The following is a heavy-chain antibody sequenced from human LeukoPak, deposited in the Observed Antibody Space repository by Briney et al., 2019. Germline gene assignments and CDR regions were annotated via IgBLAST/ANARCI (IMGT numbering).Heavy chain of an antibody. D-gene: IGHD4-17*01. V-gene: IGHV3-66*01. Sequence: PGGSLRLSRAASGFTFSNAWMTWVRQAPGARLEWVSVIYSGGSTYYADSVKGRFTISIDNSKNKLYLKMSSVRAEDTAVYYCARDYGDYVLYWGQGTLVTVSS. CDR2: IYSGGST. CDR3: ARDYGDYVLY. J-gene: IGHJ4*02. CDR1: GFTFSNAW.